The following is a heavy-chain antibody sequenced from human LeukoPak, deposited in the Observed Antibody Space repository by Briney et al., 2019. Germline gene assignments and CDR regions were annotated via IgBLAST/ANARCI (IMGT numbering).Heavy chain of an antibody. CDR1: GYSISSGYY. V-gene: IGHV4-38-2*02. CDR2: LYHSGST. J-gene: IGHJ4*02. CDR3: ARDYGTYFDY. D-gene: IGHD4-17*01. Sequence: PSETLSLTCAVSGYSISSGYYWGWIRQTPGKGLEWIGSLYHSGSTYYNPSLKSRVTMSVDTSKNQFSLKVTSVTAADTAVYCCARDYGTYFDYWGQGTLVTVSS.